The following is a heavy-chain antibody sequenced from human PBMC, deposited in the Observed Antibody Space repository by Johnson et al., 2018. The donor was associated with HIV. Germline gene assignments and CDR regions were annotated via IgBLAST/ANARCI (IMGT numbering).Heavy chain of an antibody. CDR3: ARESKRYCSSNSCRTDSFDI. J-gene: IGHJ3*02. CDR2: ISYDGKST. CDR1: GFTFRSYA. V-gene: IGHV3-30*04. D-gene: IGHD2-2*01. Sequence: QEKLVESGGGVVQPGRSLRLSCAASGFTFRSYAMHWVRQAPGKGLEWVAVISYDGKSTYYADSVKGRFTISRDNSKNTLYLQMNSLRAEDTAVYYCARESKRYCSSNSCRTDSFDIWGPGTMVTVSS.